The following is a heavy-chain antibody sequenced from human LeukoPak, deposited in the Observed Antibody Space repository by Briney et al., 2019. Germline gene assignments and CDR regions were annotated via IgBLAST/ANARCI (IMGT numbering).Heavy chain of an antibody. Sequence: GGSLRLSCAASGFTFSSYGMSWVRQAPGKGLEWVSAISGSGGSTYYADSVKGRFTISRDNSKNTLYLQMNSLRAEDTAVYYCAREGSRPNYYYYYYMDVWGKGTTVTVSS. CDR2: ISGSGGST. CDR3: AREGSRPNYYYYYYMDV. V-gene: IGHV3-23*01. J-gene: IGHJ6*03. D-gene: IGHD2-15*01. CDR1: GFTFSSYG.